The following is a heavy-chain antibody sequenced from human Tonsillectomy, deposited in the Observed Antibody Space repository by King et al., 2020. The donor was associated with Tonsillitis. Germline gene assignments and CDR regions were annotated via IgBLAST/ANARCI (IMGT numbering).Heavy chain of an antibody. CDR1: GFTFSSYG. V-gene: IGHV3-30*18. CDR2: ISYDGSNK. D-gene: IGHD3-10*01. J-gene: IGHJ6*02. CDR3: AKARWGSGILSLYYSYYGIDV. Sequence: VQLVESGGGVVQPGRSLRLSCAASGFTFSSYGMHWVRQAPGKGLEWVAVISYDGSNKYYADSVKGRFTISRDTSKNTLYVQMNSLRAEETAVYYCAKARWGSGILSLYYSYYGIDVWGHGTTVTVSS.